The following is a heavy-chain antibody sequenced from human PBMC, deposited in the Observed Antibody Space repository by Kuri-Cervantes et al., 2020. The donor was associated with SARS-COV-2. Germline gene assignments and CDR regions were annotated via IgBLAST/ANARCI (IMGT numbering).Heavy chain of an antibody. CDR2: FDPEQREI. CDR3: ASPRLGMGSYYDY. CDR1: GNTLTELP. J-gene: IGHJ4*02. Sequence: ASVKVSCKVSGNTLTELPLHWVRQAPGKGLEWMGGFDPEQREIIYAQKFQGRVSMTEDTSTDTAYMEMSSLRSDDTAVYYCASPRLGMGSYYDYWGQGTLVTVSS. V-gene: IGHV1-24*01. D-gene: IGHD3-10*01.